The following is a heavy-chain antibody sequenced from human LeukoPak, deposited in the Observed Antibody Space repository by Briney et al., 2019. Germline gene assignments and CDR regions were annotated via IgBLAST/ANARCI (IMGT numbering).Heavy chain of an antibody. CDR3: AKDNTAVAGTNYYYGMDV. V-gene: IGHV3-30*18. CDR1: GFTFSSYG. D-gene: IGHD6-19*01. Sequence: GGSLRLSCAASGFTFSSYGMHWVRQAPGKGLEWVAVISYDGSNKYYADSVKGRFTISRDNSKNTLYLQMNSLRAEDTAVYYCAKDNTAVAGTNYYYGMDVWGQGTTVTASS. CDR2: ISYDGSNK. J-gene: IGHJ6*02.